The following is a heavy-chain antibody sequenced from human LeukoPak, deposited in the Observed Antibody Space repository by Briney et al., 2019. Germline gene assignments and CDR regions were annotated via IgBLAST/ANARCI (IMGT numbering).Heavy chain of an antibody. CDR3: TRDQDSSGYYGPENDAFDI. D-gene: IGHD3-22*01. CDR1: GFTFTSYW. CDR2: INSDGSST. V-gene: IGHV3-74*01. J-gene: IGHJ3*02. Sequence: GGSLRLSCAASGFTFTSYWMHWVRQAPGKGLVWVSRINSDGSSTSYADSVKGRFTISRDNAKNMLYLQMNSLRAEDTAVYYCTRDQDSSGYYGPENDAFDIWGQGTMVTVSS.